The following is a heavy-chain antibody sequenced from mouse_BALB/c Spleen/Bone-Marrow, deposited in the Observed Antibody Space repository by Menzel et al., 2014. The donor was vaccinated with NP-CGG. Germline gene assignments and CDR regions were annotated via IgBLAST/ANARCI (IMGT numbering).Heavy chain of an antibody. CDR2: IYPGDGDT. Sequence: VQLQQSGPELVKPGASVKISCKASGYAFSSSWMNWVKQRPGQGLEWIGRIYPGDGDTNYNGKFKGKATLTADKSSGTAYMQLSSLTSVDSAVYFCARFSTVYYFDYWGQGTTLTVSS. CDR3: ARFSTVYYFDY. V-gene: IGHV1-82*01. J-gene: IGHJ2*01. D-gene: IGHD4-1*02. CDR1: GYAFSSSW.